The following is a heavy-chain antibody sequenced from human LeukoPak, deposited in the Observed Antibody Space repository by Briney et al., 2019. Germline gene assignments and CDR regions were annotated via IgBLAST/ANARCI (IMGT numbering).Heavy chain of an antibody. Sequence: GGSLRLSCAASGFTFSSHAMSWVRQAPGKGLEWVSGISGSGGSTYYADSVKGRFTVSRDNSKNMLYLQMNSLRAEDTAVYYCAKEVGSGYDFFDYWGQGTLVTVSS. D-gene: IGHD5-12*01. CDR3: AKEVGSGYDFFDY. V-gene: IGHV3-23*01. J-gene: IGHJ4*02. CDR1: GFTFSSHA. CDR2: ISGSGGST.